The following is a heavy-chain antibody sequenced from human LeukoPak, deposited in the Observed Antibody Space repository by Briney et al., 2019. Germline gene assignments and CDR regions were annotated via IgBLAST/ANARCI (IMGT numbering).Heavy chain of an antibody. CDR2: IYYSGST. V-gene: IGHV4-59*11. CDR1: GGSISSHY. Sequence: PSETLSLTCTVPGGSISSHYWSWLRQPPGEGLEWIGYIYYSGSTNYNPSLKSRVIISVDTSKNQFSLKLSSVTAVDTAVYYCARLYSSTWSIYFDYWGQGTLVTVSS. J-gene: IGHJ4*02. D-gene: IGHD6-13*01. CDR3: ARLYSSTWSIYFDY.